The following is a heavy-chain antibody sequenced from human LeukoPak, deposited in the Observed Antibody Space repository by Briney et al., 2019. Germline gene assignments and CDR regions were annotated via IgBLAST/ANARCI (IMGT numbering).Heavy chain of an antibody. Sequence: GASVKVSCKASGYTFTSYGISWVRQAPGQGLEWMGWISAYNGNTNYAQKLQGRVTMTTDTSTSTAYMELRSLRSDDTAVYYCARLRFLEWSRYPYHYYYYMDVWGKGTTVTVSS. CDR1: GYTFTSYG. V-gene: IGHV1-18*01. CDR3: ARLRFLEWSRYPYHYYYYMDV. D-gene: IGHD3-3*01. CDR2: ISAYNGNT. J-gene: IGHJ6*03.